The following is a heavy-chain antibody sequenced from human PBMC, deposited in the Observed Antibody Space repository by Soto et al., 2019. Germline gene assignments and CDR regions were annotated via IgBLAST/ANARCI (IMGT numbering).Heavy chain of an antibody. J-gene: IGHJ5*02. CDR1: GGSISSGGYY. V-gene: IGHV4-31*03. CDR3: ARGKGGGSWNWFDP. Sequence: SETLSLTCTVSGGSISSGGYYWSWIRQHPGKGLEWIGYIYYSGSTYYNPSLKSRVTISVDTSKNQFSLKLSSVTAADTAVYYCARGKGGGSWNWFDPWGQGTLVTVSS. CDR2: IYYSGST. D-gene: IGHD2-15*01.